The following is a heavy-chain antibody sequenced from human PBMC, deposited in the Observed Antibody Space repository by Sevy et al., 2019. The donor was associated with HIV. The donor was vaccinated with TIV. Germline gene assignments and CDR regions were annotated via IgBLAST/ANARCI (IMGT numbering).Heavy chain of an antibody. CDR1: GDDISDYY. D-gene: IGHD2-2*01. CDR2: IYHSGDT. V-gene: IGHV4-59*08. CDR3: ARHQLLPPSWYFDL. J-gene: IGHJ2*01. Sequence: SETLSLTCTVSGDDISDYYWSWIRQPPGKGLEWVGFIYHSGDTNSHPSLKSRDTMSVNTSKNQVSLKLNPVTAADTAVYYCARHQLLPPSWYFDLWGRGTLVTVSS.